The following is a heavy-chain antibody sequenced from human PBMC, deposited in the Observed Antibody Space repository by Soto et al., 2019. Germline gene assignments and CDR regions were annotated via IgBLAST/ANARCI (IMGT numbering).Heavy chain of an antibody. V-gene: IGHV3-7*01. J-gene: IGHJ4*02. CDR3: AKDLTYYGSAPGSDYNPISNAY. Sequence: EVYLVESGGGLVQPGASLRLSCAASGFTFSSYWMTWVRQAPGKGLEWVANINQDGSEKYYVDSVRGRFSISRDNAKNSLSLQMSSLRAKDTAVYYCAKDLTYYGSAPGSDYNPISNAYWGQGTLVTVSS. CDR2: INQDGSEK. CDR1: GFTFSSYW. D-gene: IGHD3-10*01.